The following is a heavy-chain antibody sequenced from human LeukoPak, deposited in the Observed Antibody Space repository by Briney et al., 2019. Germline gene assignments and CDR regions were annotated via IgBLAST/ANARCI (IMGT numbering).Heavy chain of an antibody. Sequence: SETLSLTCAVSGGSISSGGYSWSWIRQPPGRGLEWIGSIYYSGSTYYNPSLKSRVTISVDTSKNQFSLKLSSVTAADTAVYYCTSGSPDYYYGMDVWGQGTTVTVSS. V-gene: IGHV4-30-2*03. J-gene: IGHJ6*02. D-gene: IGHD1-26*01. CDR3: TSGSPDYYYGMDV. CDR1: GGSISSGGYS. CDR2: IYYSGST.